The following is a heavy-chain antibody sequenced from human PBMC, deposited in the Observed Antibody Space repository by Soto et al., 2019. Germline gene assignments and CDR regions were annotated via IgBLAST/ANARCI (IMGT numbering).Heavy chain of an antibody. Sequence: GGSLRLSCAASGFTFSSYGMHWVRQAPGKGLEWVAVIWYDGSNKYYADSVKGRFTISRDNSKNTLYLQMNSLRAEDTAVYYCARGAIFGVVIPYYYYYGMDVWGQGTTVTVSS. V-gene: IGHV3-33*01. J-gene: IGHJ6*02. D-gene: IGHD3-3*01. CDR3: ARGAIFGVVIPYYYYYGMDV. CDR2: IWYDGSNK. CDR1: GFTFSSYG.